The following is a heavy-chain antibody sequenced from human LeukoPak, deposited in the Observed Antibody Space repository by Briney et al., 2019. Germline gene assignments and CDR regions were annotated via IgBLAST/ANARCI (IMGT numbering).Heavy chain of an antibody. V-gene: IGHV3-13*01. CDR3: ARQMQSHGNFDS. Sequence: GGSLRPSCAASAFTVRTYAMHWVRQPIGKGLDRLSALGIAGDTFYPGSVKGRFTISRENARNSLYLQMNSLRAEDTAMYYCARQMQSHGNFDSWGQGTLVTVSS. J-gene: IGHJ4*02. CDR1: AFTVRTYA. CDR2: LGIAGDT. D-gene: IGHD1-26*01.